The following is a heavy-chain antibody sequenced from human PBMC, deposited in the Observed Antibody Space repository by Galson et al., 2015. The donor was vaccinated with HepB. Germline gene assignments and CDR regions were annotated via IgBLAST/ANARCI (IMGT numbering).Heavy chain of an antibody. CDR3: ARGKRGDYVWGSYYYYMDV. CDR1: GGSFRGYY. Sequence: ETLSLTCAVYGGSFRGYYWSWIRQPPGKGLEWIGEINHRGGTNYNPSLKSRVTISVDTSKNQFSLKLTSVTAADTAVYYCARGKRGDYVWGSYYYYMDVWGKGTTVTVPS. J-gene: IGHJ6*03. D-gene: IGHD3-16*01. CDR2: INHRGGT. V-gene: IGHV4-34*01.